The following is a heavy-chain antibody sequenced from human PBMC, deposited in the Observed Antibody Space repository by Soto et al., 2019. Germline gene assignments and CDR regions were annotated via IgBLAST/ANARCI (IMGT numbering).Heavy chain of an antibody. Sequence: GGSLRLSCAASGFTFSSYAMSWVRQAPGKGLEWVSAASNSGTSTYYADSVMGRFTISRDNSKTTLYLQMNSLRAEDTDVSYGAKASGSRWYSYYFDYWGQGALVTVSS. CDR3: AKASGSRWYSYYFDY. CDR2: ASNSGTST. J-gene: IGHJ4*02. D-gene: IGHD6-13*01. CDR1: GFTFSSYA. V-gene: IGHV3-23*05.